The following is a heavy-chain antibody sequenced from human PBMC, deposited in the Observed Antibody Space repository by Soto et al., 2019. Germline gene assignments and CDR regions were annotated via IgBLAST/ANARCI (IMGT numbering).Heavy chain of an antibody. J-gene: IGHJ3*02. CDR3: AREDGVAAWGGFDI. Sequence: QVQLVESGGDVVQPGRSLRLSCAASGFSFSTYAMHWVRQAPGKGLEWVALIWYDGSNKYYADSVKGRFIISRDNSKNTLYLQTSSLRAEDTAVYYCAREDGVAAWGGFDIWGQGTMVTVSS. D-gene: IGHD3-3*01. CDR1: GFSFSTYA. V-gene: IGHV3-33*01. CDR2: IWYDGSNK.